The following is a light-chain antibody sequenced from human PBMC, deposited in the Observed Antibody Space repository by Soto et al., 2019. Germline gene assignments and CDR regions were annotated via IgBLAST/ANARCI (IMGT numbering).Light chain of an antibody. CDR3: QKYNSAPFT. CDR1: QGISNY. J-gene: IGKJ3*01. V-gene: IGKV1-27*01. CDR2: GAS. Sequence: DIQMTQSPSSLSASVGDRVTITCRASQGISNYLAWYQQQPGKVPKLLIYGASTLQSGVPSRFSGSGSGTDFTLTINGLQPEDVVTYYGQKYNSAPFTFGPGTKVDI.